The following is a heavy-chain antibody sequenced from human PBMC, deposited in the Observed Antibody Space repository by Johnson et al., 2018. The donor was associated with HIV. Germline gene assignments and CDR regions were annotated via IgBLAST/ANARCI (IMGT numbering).Heavy chain of an antibody. V-gene: IGHV3-23*04. CDR3: TTDYIVVGAFDI. D-gene: IGHD2-21*01. Sequence: VQLVESGGGVVQPGRSLRLSCAASGFTFSSYAMHWVRQAPGKGLEWVSAISGSGGSTYYADFVKGRFTISRDNSKNTLYLQMNSLKTEDTAMYYCTTDYIVVGAFDIWGQGTMVTVSS. CDR2: ISGSGGST. CDR1: GFTFSSYA. J-gene: IGHJ3*02.